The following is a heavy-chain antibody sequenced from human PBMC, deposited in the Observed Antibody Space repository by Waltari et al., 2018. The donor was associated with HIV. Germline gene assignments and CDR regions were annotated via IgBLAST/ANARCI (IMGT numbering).Heavy chain of an antibody. CDR1: GFTVSSNY. CDR2: IYSGGST. V-gene: IGHV3-66*01. D-gene: IGHD2-21*02. CDR3: ASIAYCGGDCYSRGMDV. J-gene: IGHJ6*02. Sequence: EVQLVESGGGLVQPGGSLRLSCAASGFTVSSNYMSWVRQAPGNGRDGFAVIYSGGSTYYADSVKGRFTISRDNSKNTLYLQMNSLRAEDTAVYYCASIAYCGGDCYSRGMDVWGQGTTVTVSS.